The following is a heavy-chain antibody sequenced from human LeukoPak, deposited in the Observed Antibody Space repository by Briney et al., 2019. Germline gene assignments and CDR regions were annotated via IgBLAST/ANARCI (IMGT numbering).Heavy chain of an antibody. D-gene: IGHD3-3*01. J-gene: IGHJ4*02. CDR2: ISTSSSYI. CDR3: ARDGNYDFWSGPTGAFDY. CDR1: GFTFSSYS. V-gene: IGHV3-21*01. Sequence: GGSLRLSCAAYGFTFSSYSMDWVRQAPGKGLEWVSFISTSSSYIYYADSVKGRFTISRDNAKNSLYLQMNSLRAEDTAVYYCARDGNYDFWSGPTGAFDYWGQGTLVTVSS.